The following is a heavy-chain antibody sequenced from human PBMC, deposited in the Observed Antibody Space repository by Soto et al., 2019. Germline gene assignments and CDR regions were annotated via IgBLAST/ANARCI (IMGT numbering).Heavy chain of an antibody. V-gene: IGHV1-18*01. CDR1: GYTFTSYG. Sequence: AGYTFTSYGINWVGRARGQGREWLEWISANNDNTNYAQKLQGRVTMTTDTSTSTAYMELRSLRSDDTAVYYFARLGRQGQNNYGFWSGRLNYYYYYMDVWGKGTTVTVSS. CDR2: ISANNDNT. J-gene: IGHJ6*03. D-gene: IGHD3-3*01. CDR3: ARLGRQGQNNYGFWSGRLNYYYYYMDV.